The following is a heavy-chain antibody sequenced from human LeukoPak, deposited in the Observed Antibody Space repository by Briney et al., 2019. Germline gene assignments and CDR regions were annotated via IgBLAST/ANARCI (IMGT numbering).Heavy chain of an antibody. V-gene: IGHV3-21*01. Sequence: PGGSLRLSCAASGFTFSSYSMNWVRQAPGKGLEWVSSISSSSYIYYADSVKGRFTISRDNAKNTLYLQMNSLRAEDTAVYYCARAEPVTTSDYWGQGTLVTVSS. CDR1: GFTFSSYS. D-gene: IGHD4-17*01. J-gene: IGHJ4*02. CDR3: ARAEPVTTSDY. CDR2: ISSSSYI.